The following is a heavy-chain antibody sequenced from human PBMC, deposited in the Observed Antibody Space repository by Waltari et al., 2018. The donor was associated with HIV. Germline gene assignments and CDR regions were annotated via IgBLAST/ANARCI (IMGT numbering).Heavy chain of an antibody. D-gene: IGHD3-10*01. Sequence: QVRLQESGPGLVKPSQTLSLTCSVPGGSITSGRSYWSWIRQPAGKGLEWVGRVHTSGNSHYNPALRSRVTMSVDTSKNQFSLSMNSVTAADTAVYYCTNGGDINGSEFDFWGQGALVTVSS. CDR1: GGSITSGRSY. V-gene: IGHV4-61*02. J-gene: IGHJ4*02. CDR2: VHTSGNS. CDR3: TNGGDINGSEFDF.